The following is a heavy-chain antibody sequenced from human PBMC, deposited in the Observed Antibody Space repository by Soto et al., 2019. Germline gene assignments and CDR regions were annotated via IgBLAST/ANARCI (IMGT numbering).Heavy chain of an antibody. D-gene: IGHD2-2*02. Sequence: ASVKVSCKASGYSFTSYAMHWVRQAPGQGLEWMGWINAGNGNTKYSQKFQGRVTITRDTSASTAYMELSSLRSEDTAVYYCAKSATVPAAIAYWGQGTLVTVSS. CDR3: AKSATVPAAIAY. CDR2: INAGNGNT. J-gene: IGHJ4*02. CDR1: GYSFTSYA. V-gene: IGHV1-3*01.